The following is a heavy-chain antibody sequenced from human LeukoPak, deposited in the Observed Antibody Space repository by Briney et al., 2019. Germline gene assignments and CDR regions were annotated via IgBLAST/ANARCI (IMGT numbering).Heavy chain of an antibody. V-gene: IGHV3-66*01. CDR3: ARDSPITYYYDSSGSYYGV. CDR2: IYSGGNT. J-gene: IGHJ4*02. CDR1: GITVGSNY. Sequence: PGGSLRLSCAASGITVGSNYMSWVRQAPGKGLEWVSAIYSGGNTYYADSVKGRFTISRDNSKNTLYLQMNSLRAEDTGVYYCARDSPITYYYDSSGSYYGVWGQGTLVTVSS. D-gene: IGHD3-22*01.